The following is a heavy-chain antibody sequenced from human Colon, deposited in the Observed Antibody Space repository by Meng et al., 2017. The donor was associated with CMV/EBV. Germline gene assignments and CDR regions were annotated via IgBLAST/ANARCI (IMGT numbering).Heavy chain of an antibody. CDR1: GFIVSTDH. J-gene: IGHJ3*01. D-gene: IGHD1-26*01. Sequence: GESLKISCAASGFIVSTDHMNWVRQAPGKGLEWVALIYNDDQTYYADSVRGRFAISRDRFKNTLFLQMNNLKSEDTALYYCARGGSYSLGDEAFDFWGQGTMVTVSS. CDR2: IYNDDQT. V-gene: IGHV3-66*02. CDR3: ARGGSYSLGDEAFDF.